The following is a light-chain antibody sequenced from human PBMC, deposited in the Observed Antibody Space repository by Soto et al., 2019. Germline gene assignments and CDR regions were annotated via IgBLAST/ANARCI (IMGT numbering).Light chain of an antibody. J-gene: IGLJ1*01. Sequence: QSALTQPASVSGSPGQSITISCTGTSSDIGTYNHVSWYQQHPGQAPKLLISDVSNQPSGVSNRISGSKSGNSASLTSSGLQAQDEADYYCDSCSRRSGTRYVLGTGTKVTVL. CDR2: DVS. CDR3: DSCSRRSGTRYV. V-gene: IGLV2-14*03. CDR1: SSDIGTYNH.